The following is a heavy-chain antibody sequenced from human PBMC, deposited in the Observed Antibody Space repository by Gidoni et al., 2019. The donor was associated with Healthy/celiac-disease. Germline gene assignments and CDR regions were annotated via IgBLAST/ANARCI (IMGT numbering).Heavy chain of an antibody. CDR3: ARGHFNWNSLDY. CDR2: IGTAGDT. V-gene: IGHV3-13*01. Sequence: EVQLVESGGGLVQPGGSLRLSFAASGFTFSRYDMHWVRQATGKGLEWGSAIGTAGDTYYPGSVKGRFTISRENAKNSLYLQMNSLRAGDTAVYYCARGHFNWNSLDYWGQGTLVTVSA. D-gene: IGHD1-7*01. CDR1: GFTFSRYD. J-gene: IGHJ4*02.